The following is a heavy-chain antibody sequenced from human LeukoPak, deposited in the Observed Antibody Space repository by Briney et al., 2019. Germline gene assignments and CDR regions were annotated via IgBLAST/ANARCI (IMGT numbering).Heavy chain of an antibody. J-gene: IGHJ5*02. CDR3: AKNGQSGFSFDP. CDR1: GASISSYD. CDR2: IHYSGET. Sequence: SETLSLTCTVSGASISSYDWTWIRQPPGKGLEWIGYIHYSGETKCNPSLKSRVTISADTSKNQFSLKMNSVTAADTAIYYCAKNGQSGFSFDPWGQGTLVTVSS. D-gene: IGHD2-8*01. V-gene: IGHV4-59*12.